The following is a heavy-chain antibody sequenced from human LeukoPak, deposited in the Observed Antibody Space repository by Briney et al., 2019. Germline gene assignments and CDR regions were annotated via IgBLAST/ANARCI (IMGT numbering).Heavy chain of an antibody. Sequence: SETLSLTCTVSGYSISSGYFWGWIRQPPGKGLEWIASISHSRSTYYNPSLKSRVTISIDTSNNQFSLKLSSVTAADTAVYYCARVAGSYTTFYFDYWGQGTLVTVSS. CDR2: ISHSRST. D-gene: IGHD1-26*01. V-gene: IGHV4-38-2*02. J-gene: IGHJ4*02. CDR3: ARVAGSYTTFYFDY. CDR1: GYSISSGYF.